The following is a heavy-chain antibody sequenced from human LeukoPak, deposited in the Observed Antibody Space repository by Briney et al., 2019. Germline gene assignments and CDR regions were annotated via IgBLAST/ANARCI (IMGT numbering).Heavy chain of an antibody. V-gene: IGHV4-61*02. CDR2: IYTSGST. CDR3: ARDRSDYGDYEVY. Sequence: PSETLSLTCTVSGGSISSGSYYWSWIRQPAGKGLEWIGRIYTSGSTNYNPSLKSRVTISVDTSKNQFSLKLSSVTAADTAVYYCARDRSDYGDYEVYWGQGTLVTVSS. J-gene: IGHJ4*02. D-gene: IGHD4-17*01. CDR1: GGSISSGSYY.